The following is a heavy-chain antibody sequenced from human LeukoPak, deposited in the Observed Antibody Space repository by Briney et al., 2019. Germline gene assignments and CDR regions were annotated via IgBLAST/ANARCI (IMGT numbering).Heavy chain of an antibody. CDR3: ARAGFCSTTTCYNPFDY. D-gene: IGHD2-2*01. Sequence: GGSLRLSCAASGFTFSNYAMTWVRQAPGKGLEWVSGIIDTGFATFYADSVRGRFTISRDNSRNTLYLQMDSLRAEDTAVYYCARAGFCSTTTCYNPFDYWGQGTRVTVSS. CDR1: GFTFSNYA. CDR2: IIDTGFAT. V-gene: IGHV3-23*01. J-gene: IGHJ4*02.